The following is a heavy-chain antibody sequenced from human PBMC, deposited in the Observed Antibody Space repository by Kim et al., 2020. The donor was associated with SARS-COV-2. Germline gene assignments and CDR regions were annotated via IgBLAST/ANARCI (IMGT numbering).Heavy chain of an antibody. Sequence: DSVKGRFTISRDNSKNTLYLQMNSLRAEDTAVYYCAKEGTMVRGGLDYWGQGTLVTVSS. D-gene: IGHD3-10*01. V-gene: IGHV3-30*02. J-gene: IGHJ4*02. CDR3: AKEGTMVRGGLDY.